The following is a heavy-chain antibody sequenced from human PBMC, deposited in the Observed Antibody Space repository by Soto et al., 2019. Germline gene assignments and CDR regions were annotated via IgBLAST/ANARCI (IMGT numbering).Heavy chain of an antibody. CDR3: ARDRDTMIRGVYQH. CDR1: GFIFSDYY. Sequence: QVQLVESGGGLVKPGGSLRLSCAASGFIFSDYYMHWIRQAPGKGLEWVSYISSSGDYTNYADSVKGRVTVSRDNAKNSLYLQMSSLRAEGTAVYYCARDRDTMIRGVYQHWGQGTLVTVSS. D-gene: IGHD3-10*01. CDR2: ISSSGDYT. J-gene: IGHJ1*01. V-gene: IGHV3-11*05.